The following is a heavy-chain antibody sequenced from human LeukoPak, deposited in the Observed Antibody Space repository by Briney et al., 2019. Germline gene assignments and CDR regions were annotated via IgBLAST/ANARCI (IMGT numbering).Heavy chain of an antibody. CDR1: GFTFSSYW. CDR2: IKQDGSEK. V-gene: IGHV3-7*01. D-gene: IGHD2-15*01. Sequence: PGGSLRLSCAASGFTFSSYWMSWVRQAPGKGLEWVANIKQDGSEKYYVDSVKRRFTISRDNAKNSLYLQMNSLRAEDTAVYYCARDSADINYYYYYMDVWGKGTTVTVSS. CDR3: ARDSADINYYYYYMDV. J-gene: IGHJ6*03.